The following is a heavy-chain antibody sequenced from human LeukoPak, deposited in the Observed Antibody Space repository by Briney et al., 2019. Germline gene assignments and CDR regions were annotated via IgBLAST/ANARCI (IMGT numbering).Heavy chain of an antibody. Sequence: GGSLRLSCAASGFTFSNYWMTWVRQAPGKGLEWVANIKHDGGEKYYVDSVKGRFTISRDNAKNSLYLQMNSLRAEDTAVYYCARQPLFPHRFDPWGQGTLVTVSS. CDR2: IKHDGGEK. CDR1: GFTFSNYW. J-gene: IGHJ5*02. CDR3: ARQPLFPHRFDP. V-gene: IGHV3-7*04.